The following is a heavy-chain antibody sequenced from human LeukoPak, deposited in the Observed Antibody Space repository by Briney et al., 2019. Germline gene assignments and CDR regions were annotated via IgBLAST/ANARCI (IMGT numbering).Heavy chain of an antibody. J-gene: IGHJ4*02. CDR3: ATSFGPVIAAAGTGAD. Sequence: GGSLRLSCAASGFTFSSYDIHWVRHATGKGLEWVSGIGTAGEIYYPGSVKGRFTISRDNSKNTLYLQMNSLRAEDTAVYYCATSFGPVIAAAGTGADWGQGTLVTVSS. V-gene: IGHV3-13*01. CDR1: GFTFSSYD. D-gene: IGHD6-13*01. CDR2: IGTAGEI.